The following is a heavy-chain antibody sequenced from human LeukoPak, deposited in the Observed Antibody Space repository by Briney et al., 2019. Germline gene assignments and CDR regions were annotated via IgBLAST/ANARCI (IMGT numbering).Heavy chain of an antibody. CDR1: GGSISSGTHY. D-gene: IGHD6-13*01. J-gene: IGHJ5*02. CDR3: ARGPGIAAAGNGYWFDP. V-gene: IGHV4-61*02. Sequence: MPSETLSLTCDVSGGSISSGTHYWTWIRQPVGKGLEWLGRIFTSGSPTYNSSLKGRLIISIDKSKNQFSLRLSSVTAADTAVYYCARGPGIAAAGNGYWFDPWGQGTLVTVSS. CDR2: IFTSGSP.